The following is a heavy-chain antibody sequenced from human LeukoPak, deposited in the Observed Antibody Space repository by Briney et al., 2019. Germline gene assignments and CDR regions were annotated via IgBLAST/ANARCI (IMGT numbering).Heavy chain of an antibody. Sequence: SETLSLTCTVSGGSVNSGTYYWSWIRQPAGKGLEWIGRVYTSGSTYYNPSLKSRVTISVDRSKNQFSLKLSSVTAADTAVYYCVRHGSSQAFDIWGQGTMVTVSS. CDR1: GGSVNSGTYY. CDR2: VYTSGST. V-gene: IGHV4-61*02. J-gene: IGHJ3*02. CDR3: VRHGSSQAFDI. D-gene: IGHD6-6*01.